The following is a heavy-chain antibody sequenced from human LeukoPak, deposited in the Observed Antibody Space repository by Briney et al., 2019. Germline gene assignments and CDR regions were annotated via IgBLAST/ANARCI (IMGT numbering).Heavy chain of an antibody. J-gene: IGHJ4*02. Sequence: GGSLRLSCASSGFTFSSYDMNWVRQAPGKGLEWVSYISSSGGSIYYADSVKGRFTISRDNGKNSLFLQMNSLRAEDTAVYYCARDKKRAAGLDFWGQGTLVTVSS. CDR2: ISSSGGSI. CDR1: GFTFSSYD. CDR3: ARDKKRAAGLDF. V-gene: IGHV3-48*03. D-gene: IGHD6-13*01.